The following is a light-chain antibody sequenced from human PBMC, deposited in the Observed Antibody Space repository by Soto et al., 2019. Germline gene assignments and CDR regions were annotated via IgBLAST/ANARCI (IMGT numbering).Light chain of an antibody. CDR1: QSISVY. CDR2: DAS. Sequence: EIVLTQSPATLSLSPGERASLSCRASQSISVYLAWYQQKPGQAPRLLIYDASNRATGIPARFSGSGSGTDFTLTISSREPEDFAVYYCHQRTKWPLTFGGGTKVEIK. V-gene: IGKV3-11*01. J-gene: IGKJ4*01. CDR3: HQRTKWPLT.